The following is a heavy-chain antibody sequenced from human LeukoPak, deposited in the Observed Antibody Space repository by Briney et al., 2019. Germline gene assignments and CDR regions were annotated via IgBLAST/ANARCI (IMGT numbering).Heavy chain of an antibody. V-gene: IGHV3-11*06. D-gene: IGHD6-19*01. CDR3: ARDNPGSGWTQCFDY. Sequence: GGSLRLSCAASGFTFGDSYMNWIRQAPGKGPEWVSYISGSSGDTNYIDSVRGRFTISRDNAKNSLYPQMNSLRAEDTAVYYCARDNPGSGWTQCFDYWGQGTLVTVSS. CDR1: GFTFGDSY. J-gene: IGHJ4*02. CDR2: ISGSSGDT.